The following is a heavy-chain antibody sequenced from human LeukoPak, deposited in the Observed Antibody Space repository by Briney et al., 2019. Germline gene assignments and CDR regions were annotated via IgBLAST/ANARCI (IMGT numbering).Heavy chain of an antibody. V-gene: IGHV4-4*07. J-gene: IGHJ4*02. Sequence: PSETLSLTCTVSGGSISSYYWSWIRQPAGKGLEWIGRIYTSGSTNYNPSLKSRVTMSVDTSKNQFSLKLSSVTAADTAVYYCARDGGSSWYFHFDYWGQGTLVTVSS. CDR3: ARDGGSSWYFHFDY. CDR1: GGSISSYY. D-gene: IGHD6-13*01. CDR2: IYTSGST.